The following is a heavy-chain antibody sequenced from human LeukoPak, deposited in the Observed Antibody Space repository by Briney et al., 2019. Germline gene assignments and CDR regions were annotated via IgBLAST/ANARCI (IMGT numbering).Heavy chain of an antibody. V-gene: IGHV4-59*12. CDR2: IYYSGST. D-gene: IGHD2-2*01. CDR1: GGSISSYY. CDR3: ARTHQLLCCRGFDP. Sequence: SETLSLTCTVSGGSISSYYWSWIRQPPGKRLEWIGYIYYSGSTNYNPSLKSRVTISVDRSKNQFSLKLSSVTAADTAVYYCARTHQLLCCRGFDPWGQGTLVTVSS. J-gene: IGHJ5*02.